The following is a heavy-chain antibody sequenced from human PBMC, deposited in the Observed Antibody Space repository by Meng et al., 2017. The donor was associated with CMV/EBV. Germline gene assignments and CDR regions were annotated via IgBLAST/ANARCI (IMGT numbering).Heavy chain of an antibody. CDR1: GFSFSNFV. CDR3: AKDGGFHGAYYGFLGS. D-gene: IGHD3-10*01. CDR2: IYFDGRDK. J-gene: IGHJ4*02. V-gene: IGHV3-30*02. Sequence: GESLKISCAASGFSFSNFVMHWVRQAPGKGLEWVAFIYFDGRDKYYADSVRDRFTISRDNSKNTLYLEMNSPRADDTAVYYCAKDGGFHGAYYGFLGSWGQGTLVTVSS.